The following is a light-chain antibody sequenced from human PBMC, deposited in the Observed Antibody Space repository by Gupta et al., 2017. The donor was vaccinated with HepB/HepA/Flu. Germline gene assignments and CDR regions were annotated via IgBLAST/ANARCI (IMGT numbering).Light chain of an antibody. CDR1: TGTVTSGHY. CDR2: DTN. Sequence: QSAVTQEPPLTVPQDGTGTLTCGSSTGTVTSGHYPYWFQLRPGQAPRTVIYDTNNKFSWTPDRFAGFLVGGRAALTLTGAQPEDEADYYCLLSYPNNRVFGGGTKLTVL. V-gene: IGLV7-46*01. J-gene: IGLJ3*02. CDR3: LLSYPNNRV.